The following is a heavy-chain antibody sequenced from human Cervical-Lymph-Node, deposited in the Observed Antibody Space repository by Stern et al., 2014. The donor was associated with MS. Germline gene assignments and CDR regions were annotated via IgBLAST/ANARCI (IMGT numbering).Heavy chain of an antibody. D-gene: IGHD3-22*01. CDR3: ASHYYDIPDDADY. CDR2: IIPILVTA. CDR1: GDTFSSYA. J-gene: IGHJ4*02. V-gene: IGHV1-69*01. Sequence: VQLVESGAEVKKPGSSVKVSCKASGDTFSSYAISWVRQAPGKGLEWMGGIIPILVTANYAQKFQVRVTITADESTSTAYMELSSLRSEDTAVYDCASHYYDIPDDADYWGQGTLVTVSS.